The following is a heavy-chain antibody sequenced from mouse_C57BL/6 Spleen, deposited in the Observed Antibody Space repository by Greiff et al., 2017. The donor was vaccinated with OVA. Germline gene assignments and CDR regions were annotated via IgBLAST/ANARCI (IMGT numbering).Heavy chain of an antibody. CDR1: GYSFTDYY. CDR3: ARIRDYYGSGYFDV. V-gene: IGHV1-39*01. J-gene: IGHJ1*03. CDR2: INPNYGTT. Sequence: VQLKQSGPELVKPGASVKISCKASGYSFTDYYMNWVKQSNGKSLEWIGVINPNYGTTSYNQKFKGKATLTVDQSSSTAYMQLNSLTSEDSAVYYCARIRDYYGSGYFDVWGTGTTVTVSS. D-gene: IGHD1-1*01.